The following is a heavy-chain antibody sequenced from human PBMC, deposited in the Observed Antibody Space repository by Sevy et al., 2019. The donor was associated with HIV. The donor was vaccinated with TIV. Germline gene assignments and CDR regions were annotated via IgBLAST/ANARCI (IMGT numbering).Heavy chain of an antibody. CDR3: AITGTSGRDAFDI. D-gene: IGHD1-7*01. V-gene: IGHV1-69*06. J-gene: IGHJ3*02. CDR1: GGTFSSYA. CDR2: IIPIFGTA. Sequence: ASVKVSCKASGGTFSSYAISWVRLAPGQGLEWMGGIIPIFGTANYAQKFQGRVTITADKSTSTAYMELSSLRSEDTAVYYCAITGTSGRDAFDIWGQGTMVTVSS.